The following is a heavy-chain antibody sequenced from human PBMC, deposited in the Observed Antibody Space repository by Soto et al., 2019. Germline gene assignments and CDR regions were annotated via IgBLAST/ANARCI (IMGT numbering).Heavy chain of an antibody. CDR1: GGSISSYY. V-gene: IGHV4-59*08. J-gene: IGHJ5*02. CDR3: ARQGHYYDSSGYSWFDP. D-gene: IGHD3-22*01. Sequence: SETLSLTCTVSGGSISSYYWSWIRQPTGKGLEWIGYIYYSGSTNYYPSLKSRVTISVDTSKNQFSLKLNSVTAADTAVYYCARQGHYYDSSGYSWFDPWGQGTLVTVSS. CDR2: IYYSGST.